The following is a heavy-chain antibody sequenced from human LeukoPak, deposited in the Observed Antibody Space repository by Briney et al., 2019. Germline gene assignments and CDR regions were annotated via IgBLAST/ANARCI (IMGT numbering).Heavy chain of an antibody. V-gene: IGHV4-38-2*02. J-gene: IGHJ4*02. CDR2: IDHSGST. Sequence: SETLSLTCTVSGYSISSGYYWGWIRQPPGKGLEWTGSIDHSGSTYYNPSLKSRITISVDTSKNQFSLKLSSLTAADTAVYYCARRDDSSGYHKIFDYWGPGTLVTVSS. D-gene: IGHD3-22*01. CDR1: GYSISSGYY. CDR3: ARRDDSSGYHKIFDY.